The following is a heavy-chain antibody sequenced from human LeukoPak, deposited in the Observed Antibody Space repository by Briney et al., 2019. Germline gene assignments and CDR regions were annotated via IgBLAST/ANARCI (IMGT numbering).Heavy chain of an antibody. CDR2: IRYDGSHK. Sequence: GGSLRLSCAASGFTFSNAWMSWVRQAPGKGLEWVAFIRYDGSHKYYADSVKGRFTISRDNSKNTLYLQMNSLRAEDTAVYYCAKAGYCSGGSCYSRYYYYMDVWGKGTTVTISS. D-gene: IGHD2-15*01. CDR1: GFTFSNAW. J-gene: IGHJ6*03. CDR3: AKAGYCSGGSCYSRYYYYMDV. V-gene: IGHV3-30*02.